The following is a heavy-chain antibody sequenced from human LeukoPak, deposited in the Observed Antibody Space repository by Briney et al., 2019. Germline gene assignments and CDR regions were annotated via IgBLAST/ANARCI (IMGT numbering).Heavy chain of an antibody. V-gene: IGHV3-7*01. J-gene: IGHJ4*02. CDR3: ARVFIVGSRSVFDF. CDR2: IEQDGSEK. D-gene: IGHD2-21*01. CDR1: GFTFSNYW. Sequence: GGSLRLSCAASGFTFSNYWMSWVRLAPGKGLEWVANIEQDGSEKYYVDSVEGRFTISRDNAKNLLSLQMNSLRAEDTAVYHCARVFIVGSRSVFDFWGQGTLVTVSS.